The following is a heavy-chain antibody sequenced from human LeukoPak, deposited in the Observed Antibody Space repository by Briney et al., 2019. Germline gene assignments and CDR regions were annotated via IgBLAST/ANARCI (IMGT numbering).Heavy chain of an antibody. CDR2: IFYSGST. V-gene: IGHV4-39*07. J-gene: IGHJ4*02. D-gene: IGHD3-22*01. Sequence: SETLSLTCTVSGGSISSSSYYWGWIRQPPGKGLEWIGNIFYSGSTYYNPSLKSRVTISVGTSKNQFSLKLSSVTAADTAVYYCGSSGYYYFDYWGQGTLVTVSS. CDR1: GGSISSSSYY. CDR3: GSSGYYYFDY.